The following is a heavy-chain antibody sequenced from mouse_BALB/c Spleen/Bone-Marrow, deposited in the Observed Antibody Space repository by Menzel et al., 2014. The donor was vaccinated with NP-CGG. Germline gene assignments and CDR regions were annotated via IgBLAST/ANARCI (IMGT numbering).Heavy chain of an antibody. J-gene: IGHJ3*01. V-gene: IGHV1-69*02. D-gene: IGHD1-2*01. CDR3: ARRGYGYGFAY. CDR1: GYTFTSYW. Sequence: QVQLQQSGAELVKPGAPVKLSCKAPGYTFTSYWMNWVKQRPGRGLEWIGRIDPSDSETHYNQKFKDKATLTVDKSSSTAYIQLSSLTSEDSAVYYCARRGYGYGFAYWGQGTLVTVSA. CDR2: IDPSDSET.